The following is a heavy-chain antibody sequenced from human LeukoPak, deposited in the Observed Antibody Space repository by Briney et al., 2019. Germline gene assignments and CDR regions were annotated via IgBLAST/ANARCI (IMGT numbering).Heavy chain of an antibody. Sequence: PGGSLRLSCAASGFTFSDFWMHWVRQAPGKGLVWVSQTNTDGTITDYADSAKGRFTISRDNAEKTLNLQMESLRVDDTAVYYCVRGRGSYWCDLGPAFNMWGQGTMVTVSS. CDR3: VRGRGSYWCDLGPAFNM. CDR1: GFTFSDFW. D-gene: IGHD1-26*01. V-gene: IGHV3-74*01. J-gene: IGHJ3*02. CDR2: TNTDGTIT.